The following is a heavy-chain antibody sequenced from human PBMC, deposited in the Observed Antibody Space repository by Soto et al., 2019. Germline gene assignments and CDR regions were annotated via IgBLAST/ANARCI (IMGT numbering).Heavy chain of an antibody. CDR1: GGSISSYY. V-gene: IGHV4-59*01. D-gene: IGHD2-21*02. CDR2: IYYSGST. Sequence: QVQLQESGPGLVKPSETLSLTCTVSGGSISSYYWSWIRQPPGKGLEWIGYIYYSGSTNYNPSLKSRVTISVDTSKNQFSLKLSSVTAADTAVYYCARGRTRLRSTGMDVWGQGTTVTVSS. J-gene: IGHJ6*02. CDR3: ARGRTRLRSTGMDV.